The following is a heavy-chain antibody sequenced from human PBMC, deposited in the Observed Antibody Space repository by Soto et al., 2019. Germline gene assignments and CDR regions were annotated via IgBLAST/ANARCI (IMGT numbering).Heavy chain of an antibody. Sequence: EVQLLESGGGLVQPGGSLRLSCAASGFTFSNYAMSWVRQAPGKGLEWVSAISGSGGSTYYADSVKGRFTISRDNSKNTLYLQMNSLRAEDTAVYYCAKDVIVVVTAIINWYFDLWGRGTLVTVSS. CDR2: ISGSGGST. CDR3: AKDVIVVVTAIINWYFDL. CDR1: GFTFSNYA. V-gene: IGHV3-23*01. D-gene: IGHD2-21*02. J-gene: IGHJ2*01.